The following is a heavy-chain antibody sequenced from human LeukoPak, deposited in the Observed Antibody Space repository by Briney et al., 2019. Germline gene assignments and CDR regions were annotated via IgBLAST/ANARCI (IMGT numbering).Heavy chain of an antibody. Sequence: PGGSLRLSCAASGFTVTDAWMNWVRQAPGKGLEWVSSISSSSSYIYYADSVKGRFTISRDNAKNSLYLQMNSLRAEDTAVYYCARDLSSSGYYLWGQGTLVTVSS. CDR3: ARDLSSSGYYL. V-gene: IGHV3-21*01. D-gene: IGHD3-22*01. CDR2: ISSSSSYI. J-gene: IGHJ4*02. CDR1: GFTVTDAW.